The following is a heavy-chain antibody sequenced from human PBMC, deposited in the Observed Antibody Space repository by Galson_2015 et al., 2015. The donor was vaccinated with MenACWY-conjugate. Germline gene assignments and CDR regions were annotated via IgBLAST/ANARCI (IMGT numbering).Heavy chain of an antibody. D-gene: IGHD2-15*01. Sequence: SLRLSCAASGFTVSSNYMSWVRQAPGKGLEWVSVIYSGGSTYYADSVKGRFTISRDNSKNTLYLQMNSLRAEDTAVYYCARDSCRGGSCYGEADYWGQGTLVTVSS. CDR2: IYSGGST. CDR3: ARDSCRGGSCYGEADY. V-gene: IGHV3-53*01. CDR1: GFTVSSNY. J-gene: IGHJ4*02.